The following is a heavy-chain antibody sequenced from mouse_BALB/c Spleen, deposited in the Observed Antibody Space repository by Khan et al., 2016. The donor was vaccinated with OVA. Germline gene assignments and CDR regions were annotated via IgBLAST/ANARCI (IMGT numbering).Heavy chain of an antibody. D-gene: IGHD2-4*01. V-gene: IGHV1-80*01. Sequence: QVQLQQSGAELVRPGSSVKISCKASGYAFSTYWMNWVKQRPGQGLEWIGQIYPGDGDTNYNGKFKGKATLTADKSSSTVYMQLRSLTSEDSSFYFCTRSIYYDYDEGNYYAMDYWGQGTSVTVSS. CDR2: IYPGDGDT. J-gene: IGHJ4*01. CDR3: TRSIYYDYDEGNYYAMDY. CDR1: GYAFSTYW.